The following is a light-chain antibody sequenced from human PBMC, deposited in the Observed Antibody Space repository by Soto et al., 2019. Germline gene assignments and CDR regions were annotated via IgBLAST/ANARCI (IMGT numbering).Light chain of an antibody. Sequence: DIKRTQSPSSVFASAGTRVIMTCRASKRIRNDLGWYQHKQGKAIKXLIYAASSLQREGQSRFSGCGSGTELTITNTSLQPEDFETYYGLQHNTFPWTLGQGPKVGI. J-gene: IGKJ1*01. CDR2: AAS. CDR3: LQHNTFPWT. V-gene: IGKV1-17*01. CDR1: KRIRND.